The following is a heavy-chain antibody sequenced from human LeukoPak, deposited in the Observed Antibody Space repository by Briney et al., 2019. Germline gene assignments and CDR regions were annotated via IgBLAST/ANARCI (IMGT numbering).Heavy chain of an antibody. J-gene: IGHJ3*02. Sequence: SETLSLTCTVSGGSFSSYYWSWIRQPAGKGLEWIGRIYTSGSTNYNPSLKSRVTMSVDTSKNQFSLKLSSVTAADTAVYYCARARWLQSAFAFDIWGQGTMVTVSS. CDR3: ARARWLQSAFAFDI. CDR1: GGSFSSYY. CDR2: IYTSGST. D-gene: IGHD5-24*01. V-gene: IGHV4-4*07.